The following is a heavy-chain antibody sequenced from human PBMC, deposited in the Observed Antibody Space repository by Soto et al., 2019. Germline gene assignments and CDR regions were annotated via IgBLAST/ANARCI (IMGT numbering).Heavy chain of an antibody. CDR1: GYIFTSSW. V-gene: IGHV5-51*01. Sequence: EVQLVQSGTEVRKAGESLKISCKGSGYIFTSSWIGWVRQMPGKGLEWMGIIYPGDSDTRYSPSFQGQVIISADKSTRPAYLQRSSLKASDTAMYYCARQNFPKGVWGNDRYEVLRGRFDPWGQGTLVHVSP. CDR2: IYPGDSDT. D-gene: IGHD3-16*02. CDR3: ARQNFPKGVWGNDRYEVLRGRFDP. J-gene: IGHJ5*02.